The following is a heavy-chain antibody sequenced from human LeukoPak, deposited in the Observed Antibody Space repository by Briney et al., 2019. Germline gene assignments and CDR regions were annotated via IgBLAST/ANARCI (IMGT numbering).Heavy chain of an antibody. CDR3: ARVRQPPFYFDY. D-gene: IGHD4-17*01. V-gene: IGHV4-39*07. Sequence: SETLSLTCTVSGGSISSSSYYWGWIRQPPGEGPEWIGSIFYSGNTYYNPSLKSRVTISVDTSKNQFSLKLSSVTAADTAVYYCARVRQPPFYFDYWGQGTLVTVSS. J-gene: IGHJ4*02. CDR2: IFYSGNT. CDR1: GGSISSSSYY.